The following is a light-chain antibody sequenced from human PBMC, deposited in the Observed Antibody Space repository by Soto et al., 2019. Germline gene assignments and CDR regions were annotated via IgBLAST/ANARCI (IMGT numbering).Light chain of an antibody. CDR3: SSYISSSNYV. J-gene: IGLJ1*01. Sequence: QSVLTQPASVSESPGQSITISCTGSSSDVGDNNYVSWYQQHPGKAPKLLIFEVSNRPSGVSNRFSGSKSGNTASLTISGVQAADEADYYCSSYISSSNYVFGTGSKVTV. CDR1: SSDVGDNNY. V-gene: IGLV2-14*01. CDR2: EVS.